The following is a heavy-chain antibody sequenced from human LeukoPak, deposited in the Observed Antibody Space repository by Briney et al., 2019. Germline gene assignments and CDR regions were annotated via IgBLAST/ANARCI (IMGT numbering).Heavy chain of an antibody. V-gene: IGHV4-31*03. CDR3: AGPSRFLGYGMDV. Sequence: SQTLSLTCTVSGGSISSGGYYWSWIRQHPGKGLEWIGYIYYSGSTYYNPSLKSRVTISVDTSKNQFSLKLSSVTAADTAVYYCAGPSRFLGYGMDVWGQGTTVTVSS. CDR2: IYYSGST. D-gene: IGHD3-3*01. J-gene: IGHJ6*02. CDR1: GGSISSGGYY.